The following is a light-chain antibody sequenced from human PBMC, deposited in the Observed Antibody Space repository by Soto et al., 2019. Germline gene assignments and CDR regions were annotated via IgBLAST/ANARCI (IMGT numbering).Light chain of an antibody. CDR2: AAS. V-gene: IGKV1-39*01. Sequence: DIQMTQSPSSLSASVGDRVTIACRASQSISSYLNWYQQKPGKAPKLLIYAASSLQSGVPSRFSGSGSGTDFTLTISSLQSEDFATYYCLQSYTTQWTFGQGTKVEIK. J-gene: IGKJ1*01. CDR1: QSISSY. CDR3: LQSYTTQWT.